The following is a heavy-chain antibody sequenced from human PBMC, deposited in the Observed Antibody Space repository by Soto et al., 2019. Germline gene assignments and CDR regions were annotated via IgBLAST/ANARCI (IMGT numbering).Heavy chain of an antibody. CDR3: ARDSSGYYPY. CDR2: IYYSGSTHSNPST. Sequence: QVQLQESGPGLVKPSQTLSLTCTVSGGSISSGGYYWTWIRQHPGKGLEWIGYIYYSGSTHSNPSTHYNSSLKSRVTISIDTSKNQFSLNLSSVTAADTAVYFCARDSSGYYPYWGQGTLVTVSS. CDR1: GGSISSGGYY. D-gene: IGHD3-22*01. V-gene: IGHV4-31*03. J-gene: IGHJ4*02.